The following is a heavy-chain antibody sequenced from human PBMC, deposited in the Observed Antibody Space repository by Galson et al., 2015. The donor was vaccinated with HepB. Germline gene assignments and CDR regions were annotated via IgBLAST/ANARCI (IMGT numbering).Heavy chain of an antibody. J-gene: IGHJ3*02. CDR1: GFTFSSYA. Sequence: SLRLSCAASGFTFSSYAMSWVRQAPGKGLEWVSAISGSGGSTYYADSVKGRFTISRDNSQNTLYLQMNSLRAEDTAVYYCAKDLDYSGAFDIWGQGTMVTVSS. D-gene: IGHD2-15*01. CDR2: ISGSGGST. CDR3: AKDLDYSGAFDI. V-gene: IGHV3-23*01.